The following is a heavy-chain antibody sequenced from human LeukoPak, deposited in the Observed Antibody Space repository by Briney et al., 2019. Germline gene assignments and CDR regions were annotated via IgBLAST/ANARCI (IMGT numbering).Heavy chain of an antibody. Sequence: GGSLRLSCAASGFIFSSYEMNWVRQAPGKGLEWVSYISSSSSSIYYADSVKGRFTISRDNAKNSLYLQMNSLRDEDTAVYSCARAMYYFEYWGQGTLVTVSS. V-gene: IGHV3-48*02. CDR3: ARAMYYFEY. CDR1: GFIFSSYE. J-gene: IGHJ4*02. CDR2: ISSSSSSI.